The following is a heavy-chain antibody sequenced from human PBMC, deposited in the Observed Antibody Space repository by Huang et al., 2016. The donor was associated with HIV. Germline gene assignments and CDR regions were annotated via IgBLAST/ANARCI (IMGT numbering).Heavy chain of an antibody. V-gene: IGHV3-74*01. J-gene: IGHJ3*02. D-gene: IGHD2-15*01. CDR1: GFKFSNYW. CDR2: IKIDGRTT. Sequence: EEHLVESGGGLVQPGGSLRLSCEASGFKFSNYWMKWVRQAPGKGLMGVSRIKIDGRTTDYADSVKGRFTISRDNAKNTLYLQMSSLTAEDTAIYYCARAGGFEIWGQGTVVTVSS. CDR3: ARAGGFEI.